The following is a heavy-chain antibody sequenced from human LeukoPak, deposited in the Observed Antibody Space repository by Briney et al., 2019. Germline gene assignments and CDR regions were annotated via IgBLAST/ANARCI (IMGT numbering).Heavy chain of an antibody. CDR2: IYYSGST. Sequence: SETLSLTCTVSGGSISSYYWSWIRQPPGKGLEWIGYIYYSGSTNYNPSLKSRVTISVDTSKNQFSLKLSSVTAADTAVYYCARGRDIVVVPAAIERCAFDIWGQGTMVTVSS. CDR1: GGSISSYY. D-gene: IGHD2-2*02. CDR3: ARGRDIVVVPAAIERCAFDI. J-gene: IGHJ3*02. V-gene: IGHV4-59*12.